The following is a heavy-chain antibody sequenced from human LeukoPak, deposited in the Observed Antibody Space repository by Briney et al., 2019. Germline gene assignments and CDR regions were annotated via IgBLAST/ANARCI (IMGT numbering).Heavy chain of an antibody. Sequence: AGGSLRLSCTASGFSFRTYNLHWVRQAPGKGLEWVSAISGSGGSTYYADSVKGRFTISRDNSKNTLYLQMNSLRAEDTAVYYCAKDLAGDYWGQGTLVTVSS. CDR1: GFSFRTYN. CDR3: AKDLAGDY. CDR2: ISGSGGST. V-gene: IGHV3-23*01. J-gene: IGHJ4*02.